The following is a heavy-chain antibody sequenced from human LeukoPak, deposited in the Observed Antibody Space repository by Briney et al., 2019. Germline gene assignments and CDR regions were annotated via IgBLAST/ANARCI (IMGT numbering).Heavy chain of an antibody. Sequence: SETLSLTCAVYGGSCSGYYWSWIRQPPGKGLEWIGEINHSGSTNYNPSLKSRVTISVDTSKNQFSLKLSSVTAADTAVYYCARLPYDSSGYYLDSWGQGTLVTVSS. D-gene: IGHD3-22*01. CDR2: INHSGST. CDR3: ARLPYDSSGYYLDS. J-gene: IGHJ4*02. CDR1: GGSCSGYY. V-gene: IGHV4-34*01.